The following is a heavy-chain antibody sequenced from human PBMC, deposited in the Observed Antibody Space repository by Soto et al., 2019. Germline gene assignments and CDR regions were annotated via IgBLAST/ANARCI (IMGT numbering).Heavy chain of an antibody. CDR3: ARGIGPSYYYGSGSYRSYYYYGMDV. CDR1: GGTFSSYA. D-gene: IGHD3-10*01. CDR2: IIPIFGTA. Sequence: SVKVSCKASGGTFSSYAISWVRQAPGQGLEWMGGIIPIFGTANYAQKFQGRVTITADESTSTAYMELSSLRSEDTAVYYCARGIGPSYYYGSGSYRSYYYYGMDVWGQGTTVTVSS. V-gene: IGHV1-69*13. J-gene: IGHJ6*02.